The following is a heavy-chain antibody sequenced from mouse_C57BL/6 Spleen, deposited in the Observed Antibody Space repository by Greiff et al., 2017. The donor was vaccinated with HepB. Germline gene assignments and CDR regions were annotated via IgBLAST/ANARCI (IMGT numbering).Heavy chain of an antibody. V-gene: IGHV5-17*01. D-gene: IGHD2-4*01. CDR3: ARPGGYDYDGFAY. CDR1: GFTFSDYG. CDR2: ISSGSSTI. J-gene: IGHJ3*01. Sequence: EVQVVESGGGLVKPGGSLKLSCAASGFTFSDYGMHWVRQAPEKGLEWVAYISSGSSTIYYADTVKGRFTISRDNAKNTLFLQMTSLRSGDTAMFYSARPGGYDYDGFAYWGQGTLVTVSA.